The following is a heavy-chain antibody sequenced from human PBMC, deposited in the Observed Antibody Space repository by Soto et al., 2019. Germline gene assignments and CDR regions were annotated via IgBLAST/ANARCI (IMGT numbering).Heavy chain of an antibody. V-gene: IGHV3-23*01. CDR2: MNTNGINT. CDR3: TKKRRLYEVGSFLAS. CDR1: GFTCSTYA. J-gene: IGHJ4*02. D-gene: IGHD3-3*01. Sequence: GGYLRLSCAASGFTCSTYAMNWVRQVPGKGLEWVSSMNTNGINTYYADSVKGRFTISRDNSKNTLYLQMNSLGVKERAVYYCTKKRRLYEVGSFLASGGQGPQVTVSS.